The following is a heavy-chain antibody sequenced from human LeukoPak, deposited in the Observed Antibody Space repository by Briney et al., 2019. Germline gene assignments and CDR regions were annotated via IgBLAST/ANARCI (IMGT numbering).Heavy chain of an antibody. D-gene: IGHD4-17*01. V-gene: IGHV3-7*01. CDR1: EFTFINYA. CDR2: IKQDGSEK. J-gene: IGHJ4*02. Sequence: PGKSLRLSCAASEFTFINYAMNWVRQAPGKGLEWVANIKQDGSEKYYVDSVRGRFTISRDNAKNSLYLQMNSLRAEDTAVYYCTTATAPRYWGQGTLVTVSS. CDR3: TTATAPRY.